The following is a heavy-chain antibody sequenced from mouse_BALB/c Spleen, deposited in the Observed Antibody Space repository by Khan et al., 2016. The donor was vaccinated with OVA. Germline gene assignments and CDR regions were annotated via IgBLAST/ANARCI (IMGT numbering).Heavy chain of an antibody. CDR3: ARGNYYGYAMDY. CDR2: ISYSGST. V-gene: IGHV3-2*02. CDR1: GYSITSNYA. Sequence: EVQLQESGPGLVKPSQSLSLTCTVTGYSITSNYAWNWIRQFPGNKLEWMGYISYSGSTNYNPSLKSRISITRDTSKNQFFLQLNSVTTEDTATYDCARGNYYGYAMDYGGQGTSITVSS. J-gene: IGHJ4*01. D-gene: IGHD1-1*01.